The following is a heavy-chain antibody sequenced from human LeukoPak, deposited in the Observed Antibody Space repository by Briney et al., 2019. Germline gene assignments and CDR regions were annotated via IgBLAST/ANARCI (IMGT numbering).Heavy chain of an antibody. CDR1: GGSISSGGYY. CDR3: ARSFEYSSSSAPDAFDI. CDR2: IYYSGST. D-gene: IGHD6-6*01. V-gene: IGHV4-31*03. Sequence: SETLSLTCTVSGGSISSGGYYWSWIRQHPGKGLEWIGYIYYSGSTYYSPSLKSRVTISVDTSKNQFSLKLSSVTAADTAVYYCARSFEYSSSSAPDAFDIWGQGTMVTVSS. J-gene: IGHJ3*02.